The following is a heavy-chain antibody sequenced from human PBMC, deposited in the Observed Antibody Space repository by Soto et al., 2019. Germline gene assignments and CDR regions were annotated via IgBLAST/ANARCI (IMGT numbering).Heavy chain of an antibody. Sequence: QVQLVQSGAEVKNPGSSVKVSCKASGDAFMTYAVSWVRQAPGQGLEWMGGIIPIFGTANYAQKSQGRVTITAYESTSTTYMELSSLRSEDTAVYYCARDPCISTTCYHDYWGQGTLVTVSS. D-gene: IGHD2-2*01. V-gene: IGHV1-69*12. CDR2: IIPIFGTA. CDR1: GDAFMTYA. J-gene: IGHJ4*02. CDR3: ARDPCISTTCYHDY.